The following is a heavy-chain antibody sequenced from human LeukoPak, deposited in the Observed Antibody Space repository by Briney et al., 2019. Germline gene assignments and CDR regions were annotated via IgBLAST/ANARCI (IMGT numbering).Heavy chain of an antibody. Sequence: ASVKVSCKASGYTFTGYYMHWVRQAPGKGLEWMGWINPNSGGTNYAQKFQGRVTMTRDTSISTAYMELSRLRSDDTAVYYCARVPIAARHFDYWGQGTLVTVSS. CDR1: GYTFTGYY. CDR3: ARVPIAARHFDY. V-gene: IGHV1-2*02. J-gene: IGHJ4*02. CDR2: INPNSGGT. D-gene: IGHD6-6*01.